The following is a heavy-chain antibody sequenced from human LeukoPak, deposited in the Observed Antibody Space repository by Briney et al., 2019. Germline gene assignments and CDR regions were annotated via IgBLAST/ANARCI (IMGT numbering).Heavy chain of an antibody. Sequence: PERSLRLSCAASGFTFSSYGMHWVRQAPGKGLEWVAVIWYDGSNKYYADSVKGRFTISRDNAKNSLYLQMNSLRAEDTAVYYCARSRITMVRGVIGKQYYFDYWGQGTLVTVSS. V-gene: IGHV3-33*03. CDR3: ARSRITMVRGVIGKQYYFDY. CDR2: IWYDGSNK. J-gene: IGHJ4*02. D-gene: IGHD3-10*01. CDR1: GFTFSSYG.